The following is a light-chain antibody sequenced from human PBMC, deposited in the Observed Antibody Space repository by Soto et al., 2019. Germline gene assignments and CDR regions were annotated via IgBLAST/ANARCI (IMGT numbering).Light chain of an antibody. Sequence: PGERATLSCRASQSVSSNSLAWYQQKPGRAPRLLIFGASSRATGIPDRFSGSGSGTDFTLTISRLEPEDFAVYYCQQYGTSPTSPTFGQGTKLEIK. CDR2: GAS. CDR3: QQYGTSPTSPT. V-gene: IGKV3-20*01. CDR1: QSVSSNS. J-gene: IGKJ2*01.